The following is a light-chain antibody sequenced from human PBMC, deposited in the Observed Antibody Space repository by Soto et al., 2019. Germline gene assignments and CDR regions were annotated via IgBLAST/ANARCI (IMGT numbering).Light chain of an antibody. CDR1: SSDVGSYNL. J-gene: IGLJ2*01. CDR2: EGS. V-gene: IGLV2-23*01. CDR3: CSYAGSSTHLV. Sequence: QSALTQPASVSGSPGQSITISCTGTSSDVGSYNLVSWYQQHPGKAPKLMIYEGSKRPSGVSNRFSGSKSGNTASLTISGFQAEDEADYYCCSYAGSSTHLVFGGGPKVTVL.